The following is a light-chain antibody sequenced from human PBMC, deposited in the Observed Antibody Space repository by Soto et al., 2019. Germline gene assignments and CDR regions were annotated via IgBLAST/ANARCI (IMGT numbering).Light chain of an antibody. J-gene: IGLJ1*01. CDR1: NSNIGNTY. V-gene: IGLV1-51*02. CDR3: GAWDSGLSGYV. Sequence: QSVLTQPPSVSAAPGQKVTISCSGSNSNIGNTYVSWYQQLPGTAPKLLIYENNKRPSGIPDRFSGSKSGTSATLGITGLQTGDEADYYCGAWDSGLSGYVFGTGPKVTVL. CDR2: ENN.